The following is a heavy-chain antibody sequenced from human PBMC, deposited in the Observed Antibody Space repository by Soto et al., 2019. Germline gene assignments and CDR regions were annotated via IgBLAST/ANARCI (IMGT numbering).Heavy chain of an antibody. J-gene: IGHJ4*02. D-gene: IGHD6-19*01. CDR3: ARDLTGWYYFDY. CDR2: VSYDGSNK. V-gene: IGHV3-30-3*01. CDR1: GFTFSSYA. Sequence: GESLKISCAASGFTFSSYALHWVRQAPGKGLEWVAVVSYDGSNKYYADSVKGRFTVSRDNSKNTLYLQMNSLRAEDTALYYCARDLTGWYYFDYWGQGTLVTVSS.